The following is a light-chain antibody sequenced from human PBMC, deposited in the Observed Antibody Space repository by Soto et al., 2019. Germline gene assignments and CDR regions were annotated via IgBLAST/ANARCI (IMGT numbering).Light chain of an antibody. CDR2: EGS. V-gene: IGLV2-23*01. CDR3: CSYAASYV. CDR1: SSDVGSYNL. Sequence: QSVLAQPASASGSPGQSITISCTGTSSDVGSYNLVSWYQQHPGKAPKLMIYEGSKRPSGVSNRFSGSKSGNTASLTISGLQAEDEADYYCCSYAASYVFGTGTKVTVL. J-gene: IGLJ1*01.